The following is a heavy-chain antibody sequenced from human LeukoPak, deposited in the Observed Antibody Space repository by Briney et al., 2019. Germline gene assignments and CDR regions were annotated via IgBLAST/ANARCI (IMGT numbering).Heavy chain of an antibody. D-gene: IGHD6-13*01. V-gene: IGHV3-30*04. Sequence: GGSLRLSCAASGFTFSSYAMHWVRQAPGKGLEWVAVISYDGSNKYYADSVKGRFTISRDNSKKTLYLQMNTLRTEDTSIYYCATSSWYHHFDYWGQGTLVTVSS. CDR1: GFTFSSYA. CDR2: ISYDGSNK. J-gene: IGHJ4*02. CDR3: ATSSWYHHFDY.